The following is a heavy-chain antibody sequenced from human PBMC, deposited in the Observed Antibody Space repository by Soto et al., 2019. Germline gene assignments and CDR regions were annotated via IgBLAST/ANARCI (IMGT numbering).Heavy chain of an antibody. CDR1: GGSMYGYY. D-gene: IGHD6-19*01. J-gene: IGHJ4*02. CDR2: IYFSGST. CDR3: ARQEAVPGTPLDS. Sequence: SETLSLTCTVSGGSMYGYYWNWIRQPPGKGPEWLGYIYFSGSTNYNPSLKSRVTISIDTSNTQFSLRLSSVSAADTAVYYCARQEAVPGTPLDSWGQGIVVTVSS. V-gene: IGHV4-59*01.